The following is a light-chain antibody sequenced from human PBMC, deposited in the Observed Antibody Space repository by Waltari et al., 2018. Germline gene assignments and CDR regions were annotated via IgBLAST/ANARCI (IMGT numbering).Light chain of an antibody. Sequence: SSELTQDPAVSVALGQTVRITCQGDSLRNYYANWYQQKPGQAPVLVIYDKNNRPSGIPDRFSGSSSGNTASLTITGAQAEDEADYYCNSRDSSGNHLVFGGGTKLTVL. V-gene: IGLV3-19*01. CDR3: NSRDSSGNHLV. CDR2: DKN. J-gene: IGLJ2*01. CDR1: SLRNYY.